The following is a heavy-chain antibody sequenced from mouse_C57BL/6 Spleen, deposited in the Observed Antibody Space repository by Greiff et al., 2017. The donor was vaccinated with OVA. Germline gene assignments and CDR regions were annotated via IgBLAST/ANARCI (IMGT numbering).Heavy chain of an antibody. CDR1: GYSITSGYY. Sequence: EVKLQESGPGLVKPSQSLSLTCSVTGYSITSGYYWNWIRQFPGNKLEWMGYISYDGSNNYNPSLKNRISITRDTSKNQFFLKLNSVTTEDTATYYCARERDLPSYFDVWGTGTTVTVSS. J-gene: IGHJ1*03. V-gene: IGHV3-6*01. CDR2: ISYDGSN. CDR3: ARERDLPSYFDV. D-gene: IGHD2-1*01.